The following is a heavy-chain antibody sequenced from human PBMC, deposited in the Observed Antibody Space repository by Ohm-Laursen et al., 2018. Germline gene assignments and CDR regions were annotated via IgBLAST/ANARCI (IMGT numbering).Heavy chain of an antibody. J-gene: IGHJ6*02. CDR2: IRSKAKSDAT. D-gene: IGHD1-26*01. V-gene: IGHV3-73*01. Sequence: SLRLSCAASAFTLSDSALHWVRQASGKGLEWVGRIRSKAKSDATAYGASVKGRFTISRDDSKNTAYLQMNSLKIEDTALYYCTRRENYYGMDVWGQGTTVTVSS. CDR1: AFTLSDSA. CDR3: TRRENYYGMDV.